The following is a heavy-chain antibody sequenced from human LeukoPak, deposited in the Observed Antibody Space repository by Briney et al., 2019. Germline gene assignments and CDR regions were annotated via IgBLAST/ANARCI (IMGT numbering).Heavy chain of an antibody. CDR2: IKSKTDGGTT. V-gene: IGHV3-15*01. J-gene: IGHJ4*02. Sequence: GGSLRLSCAASGFTFSNAWMSWVRQAPGKGLEWVGRIKSKTDGGTTDYAAPVKGRFTISRDDSKNTLYLQMNSLKTEDTAVYYCTTDRGGWSDYGSGSYYAYWGQGTLVTVSS. CDR1: GFTFSNAW. CDR3: TTDRGGWSDYGSGSYYAY. D-gene: IGHD3-10*01.